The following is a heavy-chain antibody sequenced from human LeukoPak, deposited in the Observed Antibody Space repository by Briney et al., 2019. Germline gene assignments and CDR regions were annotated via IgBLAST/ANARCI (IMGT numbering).Heavy chain of an antibody. V-gene: IGHV4-34*01. D-gene: IGHD2-15*01. CDR1: GGSFSGYY. J-gene: IGHJ4*02. Sequence: PSETLSLTCAVYGGSFSGYYWSWIRQPPGKGLEWIGEINHSGSTNYNSSLKSRVTISVDTSKNQFSLKLSSVTAADTAVYYCALFEVVVGSTQDFWGQGTLVTVSS. CDR3: ALFEVVVGSTQDF. CDR2: INHSGST.